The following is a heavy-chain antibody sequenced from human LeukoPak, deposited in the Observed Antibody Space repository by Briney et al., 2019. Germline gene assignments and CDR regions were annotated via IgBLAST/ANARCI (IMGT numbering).Heavy chain of an antibody. J-gene: IGHJ3*01. CDR2: INPKRGVT. CDR3: ARERNYGDYGNAFDV. D-gene: IGHD4-17*01. CDR1: GYTFTDYY. Sequence: ASVKVSCKASGYTFTDYYIHWMRQAPGQGLEWMGWINPKRGVTTYAQKLQGGVTMTRDTSITTAYMELTRLRSDDTTIYYCARERNYGDYGNAFDVWGQGTKVTVSS. V-gene: IGHV1-2*02.